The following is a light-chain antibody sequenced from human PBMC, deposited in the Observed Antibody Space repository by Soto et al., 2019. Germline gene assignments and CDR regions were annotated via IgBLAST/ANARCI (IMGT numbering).Light chain of an antibody. Sequence: QSALTQPASVSGSPGQSITISCTGTSSDVGGYNYVSWYQQHPGKAPKLMIYDVSNRPSGVSNRFSGSKSGNTASLTISGLHAEDEADYYCCSYTSSSTVVFRGGTKFTVL. J-gene: IGLJ2*01. V-gene: IGLV2-14*01. CDR3: CSYTSSSTVV. CDR2: DVS. CDR1: SSDVGGYNY.